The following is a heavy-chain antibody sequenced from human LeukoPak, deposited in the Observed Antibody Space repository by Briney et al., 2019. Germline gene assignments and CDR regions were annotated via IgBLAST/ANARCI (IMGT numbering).Heavy chain of an antibody. D-gene: IGHD3-10*01. J-gene: IGHJ4*02. Sequence: GGSLRLSCVASGFIFSNYEMNWVRQAPGKGLEWVSYISSSGSTIDYADSVKGRFTISRDNANNSLYLQMNSLRAEDAAVYYCARDRNYGTKYWGQGTLVTVSS. CDR3: ARDRNYGTKY. CDR1: GFIFSNYE. CDR2: ISSSGSTI. V-gene: IGHV3-48*03.